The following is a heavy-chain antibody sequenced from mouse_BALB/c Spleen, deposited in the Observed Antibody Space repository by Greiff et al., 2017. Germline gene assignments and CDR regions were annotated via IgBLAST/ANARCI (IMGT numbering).Heavy chain of an antibody. V-gene: IGHV1-80*01. J-gene: IGHJ4*01. CDR2: IYPGDGDT. CDR3: ATLYGNYPYYAMDY. D-gene: IGHD2-1*01. Sequence: QVQLKQSGAELVRPGSSVKISCKASGYAFSSYWMNWVKQRPGQGLEWIGQIYPGDGDTNYNGKFKGKATLTADKSSSTAYMQLSSLTSEDSAVYFCATLYGNYPYYAMDYWGQGTSVTVSS. CDR1: GYAFSSYW.